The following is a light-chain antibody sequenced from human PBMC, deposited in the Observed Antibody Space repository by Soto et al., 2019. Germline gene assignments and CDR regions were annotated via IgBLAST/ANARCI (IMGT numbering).Light chain of an antibody. J-gene: IGKJ1*01. CDR1: QSINGW. V-gene: IGKV1-5*01. Sequence: DIHMTQSPSTLSTSVGDRVTITCRASQSINGWLAWYQQKAGKAPKLLISDASSLESGVPSRFSGSGSGTEFTLTISSLQPDDFATYYCQQYNSDWTFGQGPKIEIK. CDR2: DAS. CDR3: QQYNSDWT.